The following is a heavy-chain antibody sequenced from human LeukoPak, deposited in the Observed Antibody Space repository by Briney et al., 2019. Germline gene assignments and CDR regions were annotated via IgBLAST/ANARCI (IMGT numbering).Heavy chain of an antibody. CDR3: AKSTVPPPS. CDR2: ISYDGSNK. CDR1: GFTFSSYG. D-gene: IGHD3-10*01. J-gene: IGHJ4*02. V-gene: IGHV3-30*18. Sequence: PGGSLRLSCAASGFTFSSYGMHWVRQAPGKGLEWVAVISYDGSNKYYADSVKGRFTISRDNSKNTLYLQMNSLRAEDTAVYYCAKSTVPPPSGGQGPLVTVSS.